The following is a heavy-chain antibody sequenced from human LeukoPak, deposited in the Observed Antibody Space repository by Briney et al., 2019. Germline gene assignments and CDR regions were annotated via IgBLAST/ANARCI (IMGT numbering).Heavy chain of an antibody. CDR3: AKDLGVVGATTGFDY. CDR1: GFTFSSYA. D-gene: IGHD1-26*01. CDR2: ISGSGGST. J-gene: IGHJ4*02. V-gene: IGHV3-23*01. Sequence: GGSLRLSCAASGFTFSSYAMSWVCQAPGKGLEWVSAISGSGGSTYYADSVKGRFTISRDNSKNTLYLQMNSLRAEDTAVYYCAKDLGVVGATTGFDYWGQGTLVTVSS.